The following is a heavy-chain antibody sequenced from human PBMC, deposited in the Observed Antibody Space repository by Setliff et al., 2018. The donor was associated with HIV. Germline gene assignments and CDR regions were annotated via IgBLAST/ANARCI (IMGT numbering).Heavy chain of an antibody. CDR2: IYYSGST. D-gene: IGHD3-22*01. Sequence: PSETLSLTCTVSGGPITTSSYYWGWIRQPPGKGLEWIGSIYYSGSTYYNPSLKSRVTISVDTSKNQFSLKLSSVTAADTAVYYCARHALSRGIVVVIPNWFDPWGQGTLVTVSS. J-gene: IGHJ5*02. CDR1: GGPITTSSYY. V-gene: IGHV4-39*01. CDR3: ARHALSRGIVVVIPNWFDP.